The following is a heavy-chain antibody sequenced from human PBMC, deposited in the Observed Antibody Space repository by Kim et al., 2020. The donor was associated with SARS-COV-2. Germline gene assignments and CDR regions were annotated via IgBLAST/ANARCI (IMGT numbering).Heavy chain of an antibody. CDR3: ARVFSAVTMYYFDY. Sequence: GGSLRLSCAASGFTFSDHYMDWVRQAPGKGLEWVGRSRNKAKRYTTQYAASVKGRFTISRDDSENSLYLQMNSLKTEDTAVYYCARVFSAVTMYYFDYWGQGTLVTVSS. CDR2: SRNKAKRYTT. J-gene: IGHJ4*02. D-gene: IGHD4-17*01. CDR1: GFTFSDHY. V-gene: IGHV3-72*01.